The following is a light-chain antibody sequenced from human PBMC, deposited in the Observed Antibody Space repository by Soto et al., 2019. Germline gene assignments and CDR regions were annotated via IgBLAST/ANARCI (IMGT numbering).Light chain of an antibody. V-gene: IGKV3-11*01. J-gene: IGKJ5*01. CDR1: LSVSVY. Sequence: VLTQSPATLSLSPGERATLSYSTSLSVSVYLDWYQQKPGQAPRLLISDASNRATGIPARFSGSGSGTDFTLTISSLEPEDFAVYYCHQRQYWPPITFGQGTRLEI. CDR2: DAS. CDR3: HQRQYWPPIT.